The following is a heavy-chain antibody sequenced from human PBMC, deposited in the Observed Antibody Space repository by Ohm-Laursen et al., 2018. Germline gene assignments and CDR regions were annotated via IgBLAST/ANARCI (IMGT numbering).Heavy chain of an antibody. J-gene: IGHJ4*02. D-gene: IGHD3-22*01. CDR2: IWYDGSNQ. Sequence: SLRLSCAASGFTFSRYGMHWVRQAPGKGLEWVAVIWYDGSNQYYADSVKGRFTISRDNSQNTLYLQMNSLRAEDTAVYYCARGDTYDFDYWGQGTLVTVSS. CDR1: GFTFSRYG. CDR3: ARGDTYDFDY. V-gene: IGHV3-33*01.